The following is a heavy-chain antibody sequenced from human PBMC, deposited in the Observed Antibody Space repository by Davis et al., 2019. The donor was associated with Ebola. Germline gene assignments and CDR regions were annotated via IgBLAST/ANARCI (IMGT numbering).Heavy chain of an antibody. J-gene: IGHJ4*02. V-gene: IGHV3-30*04. D-gene: IGHD3-3*01. CDR1: GFIFRNYA. CDR3: ARAGFDEVLDY. CDR2: VSHSERER. Sequence: SLKISCAASGFIFRNYAMHWVRQAPGKGLEWVAVVSHSERERFYADSVKGRFTISRDNSENTLYLQMNSLTADDTSVYYCARAGFDEVLDYWGQGTPVTVS.